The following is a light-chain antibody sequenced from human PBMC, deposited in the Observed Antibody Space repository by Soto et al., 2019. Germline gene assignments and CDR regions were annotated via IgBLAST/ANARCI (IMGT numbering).Light chain of an antibody. V-gene: IGLV2-14*01. CDR2: GVT. J-gene: IGLJ2*01. CDR3: SSYTTRSTYVV. CDR1: DSDVGGYNY. Sequence: QSALTQPASVSGSPGQSITISCTGTDSDVGGYNYVSWYQQHPGKAPKLIIYGVTNRPSGVSNRFSGSKSGNTASLTISGLQAGDEADYYCSSYTTRSTYVVLGGGTQLTVL.